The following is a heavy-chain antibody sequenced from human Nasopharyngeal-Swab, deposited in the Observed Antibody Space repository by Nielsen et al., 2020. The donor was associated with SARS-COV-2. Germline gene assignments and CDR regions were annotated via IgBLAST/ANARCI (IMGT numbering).Heavy chain of an antibody. Sequence: ASVKVSCKASGYTFTSYGISWVRQAPGQGLEWMGWISAYNGNTNYAQKLQGRVTMTTDTSTSTAYMELRSLRSDDTAVYYCARDPHAGFGEFLPYYFDYWGQGTLVTVSS. CDR2: ISAYNGNT. V-gene: IGHV1-18*01. CDR3: ARDPHAGFGEFLPYYFDY. J-gene: IGHJ4*02. D-gene: IGHD3-10*01. CDR1: GYTFTSYG.